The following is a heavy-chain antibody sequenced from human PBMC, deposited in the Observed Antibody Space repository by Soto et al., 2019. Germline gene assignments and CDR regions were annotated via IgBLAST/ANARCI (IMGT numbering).Heavy chain of an antibody. CDR1: GVSISTHNYF. V-gene: IGHV4-39*02. CDR2: ISYSGST. J-gene: IGHJ4*02. D-gene: IGHD6-19*01. Sequence: QLQLQESGPGLVKPSETLSLTCAVSGVSISTHNYFWGWIRQPPGKGLEWIGIISYSGSTYYSPSLKSRVTVSPDTSKNHFPLRLSSVTAADTAVFHCMNYNRGWEYWGQGTPVTVSS. CDR3: MNYNRGWEY.